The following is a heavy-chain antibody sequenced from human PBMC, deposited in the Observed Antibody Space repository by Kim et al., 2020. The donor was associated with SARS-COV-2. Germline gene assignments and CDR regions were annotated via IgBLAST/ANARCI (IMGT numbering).Heavy chain of an antibody. CDR2: ISYDGSNK. V-gene: IGHV3-30*04. Sequence: GGSLRLFCAASGFTFSSYAMHWVRQAPGKGLEWVAVISYDGSNKYYADSVKGRFTISRDNSKNTLYLQMNSLRAEDTAVYYCAREGEQLVRFSYYYYGMDVWGQGTTVTVSS. CDR1: GFTFSSYA. CDR3: AREGEQLVRFSYYYYGMDV. D-gene: IGHD6-6*01. J-gene: IGHJ6*02.